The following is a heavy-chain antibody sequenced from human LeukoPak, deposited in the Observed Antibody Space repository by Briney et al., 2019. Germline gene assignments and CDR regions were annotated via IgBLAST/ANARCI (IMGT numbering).Heavy chain of an antibody. CDR2: ISWNSGSI. V-gene: IGHV3-9*03. CDR1: GFTFDDYA. CDR3: AKDMVGYCSSTSCYGAFDY. J-gene: IGHJ4*02. Sequence: PGGSLRLSCAASGFTFDDYAMHWVRQAPGKGLEWVSGISWNSGSIGYADSVKGRFTISRDNAKNSLYLQMNSLRAEDMALYYCAKDMVGYCSSTSCYGAFDYWGQGTLVTVSS. D-gene: IGHD2-2*01.